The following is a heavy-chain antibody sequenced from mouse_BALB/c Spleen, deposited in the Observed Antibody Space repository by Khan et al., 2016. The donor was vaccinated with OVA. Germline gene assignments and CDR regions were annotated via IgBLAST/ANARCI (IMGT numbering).Heavy chain of an antibody. Sequence: QVQLKQSGPGLVAPSQSLSITCSVSGFSLSSYNIHWVRQPPGKGLEWLGMIWGGGGTDYNSTLKSRLTISKDNSESQVFLKMNSLQTDDTAMYYSARDYYRFYGYCTMDYWGQGTSVTVSS. CDR2: IWGGGGT. D-gene: IGHD2-14*01. J-gene: IGHJ4*01. CDR3: ARDYYRFYGYCTMDY. CDR1: GFSLSSYN. V-gene: IGHV2-6-4*01.